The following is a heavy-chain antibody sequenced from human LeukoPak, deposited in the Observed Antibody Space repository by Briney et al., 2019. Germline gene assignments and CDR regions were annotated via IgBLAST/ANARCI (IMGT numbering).Heavy chain of an antibody. CDR1: GFTVSSNY. Sequence: GGSLRLSCAASGFTVSSNYMSWVRQAPGKGLEWVSAISGSGGSTYYADSVKGRFTISRDNSKNTLYLQMNSLRAEDTAVYYCAKEVGWYYSYYFDYWGQGTLVTVSS. CDR2: ISGSGGST. J-gene: IGHJ4*02. V-gene: IGHV3-23*01. CDR3: AKEVGWYYSYYFDY. D-gene: IGHD6-19*01.